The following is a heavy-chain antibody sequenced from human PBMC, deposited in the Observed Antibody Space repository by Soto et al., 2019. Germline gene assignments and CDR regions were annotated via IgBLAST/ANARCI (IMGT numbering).Heavy chain of an antibody. Sequence: SLRLSCAASGFTFSSFWMDWVRQAPGKGLEWVANINPDGSEKQYVDSVKGRFTISRDNAKNSLYLQMSSLTAEDSALYYCSRSLDSWGQGTRVTVSS. V-gene: IGHV3-7*01. CDR3: SRSLDS. CDR2: INPDGSEK. CDR1: GFTFSSFW. J-gene: IGHJ4*02.